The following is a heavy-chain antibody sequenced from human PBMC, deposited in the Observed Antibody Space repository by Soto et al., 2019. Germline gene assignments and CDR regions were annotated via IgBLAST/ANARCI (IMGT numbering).Heavy chain of an antibody. CDR3: ARGGDSALRFLEWLLFDAFDI. CDR2: INSDGSST. Sequence: GGSLRLSCAASGFTFSSYWMHWVRQAPGKGLVWVSRINSDGSSTSYADSVKGRFTISRDNAKNTLYLQMNRLRAEVTAVYYCARGGDSALRFLEWLLFDAFDIWGQGTMVTVSS. J-gene: IGHJ3*02. CDR1: GFTFSSYW. V-gene: IGHV3-74*01. D-gene: IGHD3-3*01.